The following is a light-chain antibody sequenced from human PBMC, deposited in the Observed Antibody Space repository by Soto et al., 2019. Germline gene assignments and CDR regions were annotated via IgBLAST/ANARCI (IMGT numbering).Light chain of an antibody. CDR2: DAS. CDR3: QRCRDWPYA. CDR1: QSVSSY. J-gene: IGKJ2*01. V-gene: IGKV3-11*01. Sequence: EIVLTQSPATLSLSPGERATLSCRASQSVSSYLAWYQQKPGQAPRLLIYDASNRATGIPPRFSGSGSGTDCTLPISSLVLEVLAVYYCQRCRDWPYACGQGPKLEIK.